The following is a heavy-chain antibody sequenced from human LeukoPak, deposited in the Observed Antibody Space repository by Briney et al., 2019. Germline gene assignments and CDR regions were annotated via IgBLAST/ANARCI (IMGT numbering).Heavy chain of an antibody. CDR1: GYSISSGYY. Sequence: SETLSLTCAVSGYSISSGYYWGWIRQPPGKGLEWIGSIYHSGSTYYNPSLKSRVTISVDTSENQFSLKLSSVTAADTAVYYCARRQGYYYYMDVWGKGTTVTVSS. J-gene: IGHJ6*03. CDR2: IYHSGST. V-gene: IGHV4-38-2*01. CDR3: ARRQGYYYYMDV.